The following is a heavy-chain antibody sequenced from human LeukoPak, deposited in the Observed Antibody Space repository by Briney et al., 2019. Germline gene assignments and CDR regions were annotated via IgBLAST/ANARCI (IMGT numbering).Heavy chain of an antibody. J-gene: IGHJ6*02. D-gene: IGHD6-13*01. Sequence: ASVKVSCKASGYTFTSYDINWVRQAPGQGLEWMGWISAYNGNTNYAQKLQGRVTMTTDTSTSTAYMELRSLRSDDTAVYYCARDIAAAGKGDYYYYGMDVWGQGTTVTVSS. V-gene: IGHV1-18*01. CDR3: ARDIAAAGKGDYYYYGMDV. CDR1: GYTFTSYD. CDR2: ISAYNGNT.